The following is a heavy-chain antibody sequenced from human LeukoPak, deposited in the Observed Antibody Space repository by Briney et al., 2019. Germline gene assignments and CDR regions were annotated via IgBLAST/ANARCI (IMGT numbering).Heavy chain of an antibody. J-gene: IGHJ6*02. Sequence: GGSLRLSCAASGFTFSSYAMSWVRQAPGKGLEWVSVVSGSGSSTYYADSVKGRFTISRDNSKNALYLQMNSLRAEDTAVYFCAKAQRTIRQYFYDGMDVWGQGATVTVSS. V-gene: IGHV3-23*01. CDR1: GFTFSSYA. CDR2: VSGSGSST. D-gene: IGHD3-9*01. CDR3: AKAQRTIRQYFYDGMDV.